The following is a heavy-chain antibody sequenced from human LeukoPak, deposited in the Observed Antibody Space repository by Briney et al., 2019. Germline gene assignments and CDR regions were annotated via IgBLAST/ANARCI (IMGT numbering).Heavy chain of an antibody. V-gene: IGHV3-30*02. CDR2: IRYDGSNK. Sequence: PGGSLRLSCAASGFTFSSYGMHWVRQAPGKGLEWVAFIRYDGSNKYYADSVKGRFTISRDNSKNTLYLQMNSLRAEDTAVYYCAKVLPLRLGSGWFGDYWGQGTLVTVSS. D-gene: IGHD3-10*01. CDR3: AKVLPLRLGSGWFGDY. J-gene: IGHJ4*02. CDR1: GFTFSSYG.